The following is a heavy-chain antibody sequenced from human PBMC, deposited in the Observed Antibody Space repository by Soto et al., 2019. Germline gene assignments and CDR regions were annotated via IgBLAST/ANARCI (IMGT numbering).Heavy chain of an antibody. J-gene: IGHJ4*02. CDR2: IYYSGST. V-gene: IGHV4-30-4*01. Sequence: PSETLCLTCTVSGGSISSGDYYWSWIRQPPGKGLEWIGYIYYSGSTYYNPSLKSRVTISVDTSKNQFSLKLSSVTAADTAVYYCARADDYGDYFDYWGQGTLVTVSS. D-gene: IGHD4-17*01. CDR3: ARADDYGDYFDY. CDR1: GGSISSGDYY.